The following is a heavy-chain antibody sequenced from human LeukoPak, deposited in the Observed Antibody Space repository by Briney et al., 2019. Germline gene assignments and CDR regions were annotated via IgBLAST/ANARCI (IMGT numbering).Heavy chain of an antibody. CDR2: ISASGGST. V-gene: IGHV3-23*01. CDR1: GFTFSSSA. D-gene: IGHD5-12*01. J-gene: IGHJ4*02. CDR3: AKDLVLTWLRIFDY. Sequence: PGGSLRLSCAASGFTFSSSAMSWVRQVPGKGLEWVSGISASGGSTYYADSVRGRFTISRDNSKNTLYVQMNSLRDEGTAVYYCAKDLVLTWLRIFDYWGQGTLVTVSS.